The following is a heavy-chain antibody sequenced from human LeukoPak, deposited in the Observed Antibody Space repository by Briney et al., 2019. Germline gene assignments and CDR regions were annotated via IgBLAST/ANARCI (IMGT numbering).Heavy chain of an antibody. CDR3: AKSQVAYYFYGMDV. J-gene: IGHJ6*02. V-gene: IGHV3-23*01. Sequence: GGSLRLSCAASGFTFSSYAMSWVRQAPGKGLEWVSTPSGSGGSTYYADSVKGRFTVSRDNSKNTLFLQMNTLVADDTAIYYCAKSQVAYYFYGMDVWGQGTTVTVSS. CDR2: PSGSGGST. D-gene: IGHD2-15*01. CDR1: GFTFSSYA.